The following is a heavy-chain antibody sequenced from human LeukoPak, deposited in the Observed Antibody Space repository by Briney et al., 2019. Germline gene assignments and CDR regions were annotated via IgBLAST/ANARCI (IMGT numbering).Heavy chain of an antibody. CDR2: IYYSGST. J-gene: IGHJ4*02. V-gene: IGHV4-59*08. CDR1: GGSISSYY. D-gene: IGHD3-16*01. CDR3: ANHLPDTEADYHFDY. Sequence: SETLSLTCAVSGGSISSYYWSWIRQPPGKGLEWIGYIYYSGSTNYNPSLKSRVTISVDTSKNQFSLKLSSVTAADTAVYYCANHLPDTEADYHFDYWGQGTLVTVSS.